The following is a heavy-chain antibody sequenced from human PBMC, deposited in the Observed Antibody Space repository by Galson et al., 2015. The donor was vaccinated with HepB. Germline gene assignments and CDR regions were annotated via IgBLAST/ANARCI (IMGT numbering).Heavy chain of an antibody. CDR2: IWYDGSNK. V-gene: IGHV3-33*01. Sequence: SLRLSCAASGFTFSSHGMHWVRQAPGKGLEWVAVIWYDGSNKYYADSVKGRFTISRDNSKNTPYLQMNSLRAEDTAVYYCARDSLKQWLPDYYYYYGMDVWGQGTTVTVSS. D-gene: IGHD6-19*01. J-gene: IGHJ6*02. CDR1: GFTFSSHG. CDR3: ARDSLKQWLPDYYYYYGMDV.